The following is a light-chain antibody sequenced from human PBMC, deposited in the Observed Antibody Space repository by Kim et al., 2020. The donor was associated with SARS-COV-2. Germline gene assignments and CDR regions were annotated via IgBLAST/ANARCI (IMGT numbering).Light chain of an antibody. Sequence: SQGERATLSCRASQYISSSLAWYQQKPGQAPRLLIYDASSRATGIPDRFSGDGSGTDFTLTIASLEPGDLAIYYCQHRSDWPVMSTFGQGTKLEI. J-gene: IGKJ2*01. V-gene: IGKV3-11*01. CDR1: QYISSS. CDR2: DAS. CDR3: QHRSDWPVMST.